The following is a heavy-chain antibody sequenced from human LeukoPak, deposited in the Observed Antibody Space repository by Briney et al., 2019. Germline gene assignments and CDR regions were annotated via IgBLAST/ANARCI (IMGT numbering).Heavy chain of an antibody. CDR1: GFTFSSYE. D-gene: IGHD2-2*01. Sequence: PGGSLRLSCAASGFTFSSYEMNWVRQAPGKGLEWVSYISSSGSTIYYADSVKGRFTISRDNAKNSLYLQMNSLRAEDTAVYYCARIVDCSSTSCYDYWSQGTLVTVSS. J-gene: IGHJ4*02. CDR3: ARIVDCSSTSCYDY. CDR2: ISSSGSTI. V-gene: IGHV3-48*03.